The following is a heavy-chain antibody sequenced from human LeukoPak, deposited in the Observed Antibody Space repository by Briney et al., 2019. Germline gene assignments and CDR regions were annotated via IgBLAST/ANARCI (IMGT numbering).Heavy chain of an antibody. CDR2: IYHSGST. J-gene: IGHJ4*02. D-gene: IGHD3-10*01. CDR3: ARDSGFGEEADY. CDR1: GYSISSGYY. Sequence: SETLSLTCTVSGYSISSGYYWGWIRQPPGKGLEWIGSIYHSGSTYYNPSLKSRVPISVDTSKNQFSLKLSSVTAADTAVYYCARDSGFGEEADYWGQGTLVTVSS. V-gene: IGHV4-38-2*02.